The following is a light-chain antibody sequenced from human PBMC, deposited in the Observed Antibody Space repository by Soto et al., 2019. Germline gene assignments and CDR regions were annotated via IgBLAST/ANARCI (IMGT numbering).Light chain of an antibody. CDR1: QSISSY. V-gene: IGKV1-39*01. CDR3: QQSYSTWT. J-gene: IGKJ1*01. CDR2: AAS. Sequence: DIQMTQSPSSLSASVGDRVTITCRASQSISSYLNWYQQKPGKAPKLLIYAASSLQSGVPSRFSGSGSGTDFTLTISSLKPEDFQTYYCQQSYSTWTFGQGTKVDI.